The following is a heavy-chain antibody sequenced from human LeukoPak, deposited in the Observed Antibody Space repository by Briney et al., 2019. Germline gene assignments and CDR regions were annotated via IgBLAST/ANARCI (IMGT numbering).Heavy chain of an antibody. Sequence: SETLSLTCTVSGGSISRYYWSWIRQPPGKGLQWIGYIYYSGSTDYNPSLKSRVTISIDTSKNQFSLKLSSLTAADTAVYYCATCPITADGAVDYWGQGIRVTVSS. D-gene: IGHD6-13*01. CDR3: ATCPITADGAVDY. V-gene: IGHV4-59*01. CDR1: GGSISRYY. J-gene: IGHJ4*02. CDR2: IYYSGST.